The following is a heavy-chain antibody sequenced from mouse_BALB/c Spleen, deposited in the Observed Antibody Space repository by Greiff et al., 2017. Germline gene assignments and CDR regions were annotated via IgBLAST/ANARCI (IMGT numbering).Heavy chain of an antibody. Sequence: LQQPGSELVRPGASVKLSCKASGYTFTSYWMHWVKQRPEQGLEWIGNIYPGSGSTNYDEKFKSKATLTVDTSSSTAYMQLSSLTSEDSAVYYCTRDYYGSSPYYFDYWGQGTTLTVSS. D-gene: IGHD1-1*01. CDR1: GYTFTSYW. CDR3: TRDYYGSSPYYFDY. CDR2: IYPGSGST. J-gene: IGHJ2*01. V-gene: IGHV1S22*01.